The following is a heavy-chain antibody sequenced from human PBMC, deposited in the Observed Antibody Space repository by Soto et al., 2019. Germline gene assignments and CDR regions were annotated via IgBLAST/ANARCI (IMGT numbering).Heavy chain of an antibody. CDR2: ISANNGNT. J-gene: IGHJ6*02. V-gene: IGHV1-18*01. CDR3: AREGPAPYYYYGMDV. Sequence: QVQLVQSGGEVKKPGASVKVSCKTSGYSFTTYGISWVRQAPGQGLEWMGGISANNGNTNYAQKLQGRVTMTTDTSTSTAYMELRSLRSDDTAVYYCAREGPAPYYYYGMDVWGQGSTVTVSS. CDR1: GYSFTTYG.